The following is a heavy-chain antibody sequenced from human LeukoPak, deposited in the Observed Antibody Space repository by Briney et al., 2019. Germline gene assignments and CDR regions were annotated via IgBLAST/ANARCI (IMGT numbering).Heavy chain of an antibody. J-gene: IGHJ4*02. CDR3: ARESKYSGXPFDY. CDR2: VNSDGSGT. Sequence: GGSLRLSCAASGFTFSSYWMHWVRQAPGKGLVWVSRVNSDGSGTTYADSVKGRFTISRDNAKNTLYLQMNSLRAEDTAVYYCARESKYSGXPFDYWGQGXXVTVSS. V-gene: IGHV3-74*01. D-gene: IGHD5-12*01. CDR1: GFTFSSYW.